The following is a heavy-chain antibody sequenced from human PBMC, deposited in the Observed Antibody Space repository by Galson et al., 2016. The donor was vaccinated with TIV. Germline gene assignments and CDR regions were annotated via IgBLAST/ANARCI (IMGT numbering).Heavy chain of an antibody. CDR1: GDSISSGSFY. Sequence: TLSLTCSVSGDSISSGSFYWTWIRQPAGKGLEWIGRIYTSGATSYNPSLGGRVTISRDTFKNQFSLTLHSVTAADTAMYFCARDWGYGDHDITSFDPWGQGTRVIVSS. CDR3: ARDWGYGDHDITSFDP. D-gene: IGHD3-10*01. J-gene: IGHJ5*02. CDR2: IYTSGAT. V-gene: IGHV4-61*02.